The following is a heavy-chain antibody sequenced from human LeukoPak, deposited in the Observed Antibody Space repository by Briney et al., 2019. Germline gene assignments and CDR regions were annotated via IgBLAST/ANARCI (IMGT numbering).Heavy chain of an antibody. CDR3: ARHEAAPGGGYYGMDV. Sequence: SETLSLTCSVSGTSISSSSHSWGWIRQPPGKGLEWIGTTYYSGSTHYNSSLKSRITTSVDTSKNQVSLKLSSVTAADTAVYYCARHEAAPGGGYYGMDVWGQGTTVTVSS. CDR2: TYYSGST. V-gene: IGHV4-39*01. D-gene: IGHD2-15*01. J-gene: IGHJ6*02. CDR1: GTSISSSSHS.